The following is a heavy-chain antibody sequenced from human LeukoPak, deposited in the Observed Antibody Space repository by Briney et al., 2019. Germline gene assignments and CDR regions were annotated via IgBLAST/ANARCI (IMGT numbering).Heavy chain of an antibody. CDR2: IKQDGSEK. V-gene: IGHV3-7*01. CDR3: ASLRGVTPSPVDY. CDR1: GFTFSSYW. Sequence: GGSLRLSCAASGFTFSSYWMSWVRQAPGKGLEWVANIKQDGSEKYYVDSVKGRFTISRDNANNSLYLQMNSLRAEDTAVYYCASLRGVTPSPVDYWGQGTLVTVSS. J-gene: IGHJ4*02. D-gene: IGHD3-10*01.